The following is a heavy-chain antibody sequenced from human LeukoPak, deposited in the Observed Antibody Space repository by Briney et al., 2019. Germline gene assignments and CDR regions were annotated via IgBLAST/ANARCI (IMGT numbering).Heavy chain of an antibody. D-gene: IGHD3-3*01. CDR3: ARAGRTYYDFWSGYYYFDY. V-gene: IGHV3-21*01. J-gene: IGHJ4*02. Sequence: GGSLRLLCAASGFTFSSCSMNWVRQAPGKGLEGVSSSRSSRSYIYYAASVKGRCTSSRDNAKNSLYLQMHSLRAEDTAVHYCARAGRTYYDFWSGYYYFDYWGQGPLVTVSS. CDR2: SRSSRSYI. CDR1: GFTFSSCS.